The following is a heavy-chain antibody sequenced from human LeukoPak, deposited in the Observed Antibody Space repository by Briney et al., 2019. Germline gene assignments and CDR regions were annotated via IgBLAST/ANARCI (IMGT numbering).Heavy chain of an antibody. J-gene: IGHJ4*02. CDR2: IRSKANSYAT. CDR1: GFTFSGSA. V-gene: IGHV3-73*01. Sequence: GGSLRLSCAASGFTFSGSAMHWVRQASGKGLEWVGRIRSKANSYATAYAASVKGRFTISRDDSKNTAYLQMNSLKTEDTAVYYCTRPAGDFDYWGQGTLVTVSS. CDR3: TRPAGDFDY. D-gene: IGHD6-13*01.